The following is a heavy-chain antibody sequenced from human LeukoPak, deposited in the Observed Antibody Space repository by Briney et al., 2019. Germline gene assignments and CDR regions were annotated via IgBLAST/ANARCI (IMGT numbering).Heavy chain of an antibody. CDR2: INPSDGWT. D-gene: IGHD6-13*01. CDR1: GYSFTSYK. Sequence: ASVKVSCKASGYSFTSYKMHWVRQAPGQGLDWMGIINPSDGWTSYAQNFQSRVTMTRDTSTSTVYMELSSLRSEDTAVYYCARDSSNWSTDVWGQGTTVTVSS. V-gene: IGHV1-46*01. CDR3: ARDSSNWSTDV. J-gene: IGHJ6*02.